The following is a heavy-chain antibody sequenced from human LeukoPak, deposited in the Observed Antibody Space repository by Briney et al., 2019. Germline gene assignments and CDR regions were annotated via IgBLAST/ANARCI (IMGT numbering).Heavy chain of an antibody. Sequence: GGSLRLSCAASGFTFSTYSMNCVRQAPGKGLEWVSSISSSSSYIYYADSVKGRFTISRDNPKNSLYLQMNSLRAEDTAVYYCAKGLSMVRGVPSSFDYWGQGTLVTVSS. CDR1: GFTFSTYS. CDR3: AKGLSMVRGVPSSFDY. D-gene: IGHD3-10*01. V-gene: IGHV3-21*04. CDR2: ISSSSSYI. J-gene: IGHJ4*02.